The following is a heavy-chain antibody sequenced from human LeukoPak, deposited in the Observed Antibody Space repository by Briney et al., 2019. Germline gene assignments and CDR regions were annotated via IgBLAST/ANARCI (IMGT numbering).Heavy chain of an antibody. J-gene: IGHJ3*02. V-gene: IGHV4-4*07. CDR3: ARAIAAAGTGGNAFDI. D-gene: IGHD6-13*01. CDR2: IYTSGST. CDR1: GGSISSYY. Sequence: SETLSLTCTVSGGSISSYYWSWIRQPAGKGLEWIGRIYTSGSTNYNPSLKSRVTMSVDTSKNQFSLKLSSVTAADTAVYYCARAIAAAGTGGNAFDIWAKGQWSPSLQ.